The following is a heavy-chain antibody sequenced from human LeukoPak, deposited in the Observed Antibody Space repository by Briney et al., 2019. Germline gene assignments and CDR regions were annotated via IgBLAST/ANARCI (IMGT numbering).Heavy chain of an antibody. CDR2: IRIYTGYT. J-gene: IGHJ4*02. Sequence: GSSVKVSCKASGGTFSSYAISWVRQAPGQGLEWMGWIRIYTGYTNYAQKLQGRVTMTTDTSTSTAYMELRSLRSDDTAVYYCARSPPHSDYGSGSRFDYWGQGTLVTVSS. V-gene: IGHV1-18*01. D-gene: IGHD3-10*01. CDR1: GGTFSSYA. CDR3: ARSPPHSDYGSGSRFDY.